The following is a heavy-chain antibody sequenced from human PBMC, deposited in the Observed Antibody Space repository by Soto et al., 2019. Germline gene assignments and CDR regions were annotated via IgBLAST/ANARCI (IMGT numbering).Heavy chain of an antibody. D-gene: IGHD5-18*01. Sequence: PSETLSLTCTVSGGSISSYYWSWIRQPPGKGLEWIGYIYYSGSTNYNPSLKSRVTISVDTSKNQFSLKLSSLTAADTAVYYCARGGYSYVKVYYYYMDVWGKGTTVTVSS. J-gene: IGHJ6*03. CDR1: GGSISSYY. CDR3: ARGGYSYVKVYYYYMDV. V-gene: IGHV4-59*01. CDR2: IYYSGST.